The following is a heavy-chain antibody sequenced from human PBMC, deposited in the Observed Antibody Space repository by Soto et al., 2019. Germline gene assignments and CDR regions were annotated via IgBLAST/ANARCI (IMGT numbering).Heavy chain of an antibody. CDR1: GGTFSSYA. D-gene: IGHD3-10*01. J-gene: IGHJ5*02. V-gene: IGHV1-69*13. CDR2: IIPIFGTA. Sequence: SVKVSCKASGGTFSSYAISWVRQAPGQGLEWMGGIIPIFGTANYAQKFQGRVTITADESTSTAYMELSSLRSEDTAVYYCARLDYYGSGHNWFDPWGQGTLVTVSS. CDR3: ARLDYYGSGHNWFDP.